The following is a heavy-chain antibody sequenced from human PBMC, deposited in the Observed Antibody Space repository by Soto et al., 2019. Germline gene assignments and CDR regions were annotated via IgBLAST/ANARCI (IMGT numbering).Heavy chain of an antibody. CDR2: INPILSMS. V-gene: IGHV1-69*02. CDR1: GDTFTFYS. CDR3: ASSYGSGYRAFDY. J-gene: IGHJ4*02. D-gene: IGHD3-10*01. Sequence: QVQLVQSGAEVKRPGSSVKVSCKASGDTFTFYSINWVRQAPGLGLEWMGRINPILSMSNYAQRFQGRVRMTADTSTSTAYMELSGLRSEDTAIYYCASSYGSGYRAFDYWGQGALVTVSS.